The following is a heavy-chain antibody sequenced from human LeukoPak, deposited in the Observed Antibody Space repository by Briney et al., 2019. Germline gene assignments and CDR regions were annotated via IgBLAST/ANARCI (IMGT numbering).Heavy chain of an antibody. Sequence: GGSLRLSCAASGFTFSSYSMNWVRQAPGKGLEWVSTISTSGGSTYHADSVKGRFTISRDNSKNTLYLQMDTLRAEDTAVYYCARYCSGTSCYRGFDYWGQGTLVTVSS. CDR1: GFTFSSYS. CDR2: ISTSGGST. D-gene: IGHD2-15*01. CDR3: ARYCSGTSCYRGFDY. J-gene: IGHJ4*02. V-gene: IGHV3-23*01.